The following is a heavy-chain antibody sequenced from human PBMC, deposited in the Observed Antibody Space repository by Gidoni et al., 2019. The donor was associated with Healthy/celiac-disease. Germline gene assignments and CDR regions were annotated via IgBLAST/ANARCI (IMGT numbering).Heavy chain of an antibody. V-gene: IGHV5-10-1*03. Sequence: EVQLVQCGAEVKKPGESLRISCKGSGYSFPRYWISWVRQMPGKGLEWMGRIDPSDSYTNYSPSFQGHVTISADKSISTAYLQWSSLKASDTAMYYCARVLGRHYDSSGYYPDYWGQGTLVTVSS. CDR3: ARVLGRHYDSSGYYPDY. J-gene: IGHJ4*02. CDR2: IDPSDSYT. CDR1: GYSFPRYW. D-gene: IGHD3-22*01.